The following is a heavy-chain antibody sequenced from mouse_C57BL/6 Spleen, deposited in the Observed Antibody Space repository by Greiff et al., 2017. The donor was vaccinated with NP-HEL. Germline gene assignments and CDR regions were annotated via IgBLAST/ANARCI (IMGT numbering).Heavy chain of an antibody. J-gene: IGHJ4*01. D-gene: IGHD3-1*01. CDR3: TRDRDYYAMDY. Sequence: EVQGVESGEGLVKPGGSLTLSCAASGFTFSSYAMSWVRQTPEKRLEWVAYISSGGDYIYYADTVKGRFTISRDNARNTLYLQMSSLKSEDTAMYYCTRDRDYYAMDYWGQGTSVTVSS. CDR2: ISSGGDYI. CDR1: GFTFSSYA. V-gene: IGHV5-9-1*02.